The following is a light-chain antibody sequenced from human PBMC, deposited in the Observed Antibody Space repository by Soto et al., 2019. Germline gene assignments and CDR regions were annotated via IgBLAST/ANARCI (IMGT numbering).Light chain of an antibody. J-gene: IGLJ2*01. Sequence: QSALTQPASVSGSPGQSITISCTGTSRDVGGYTYVSWYQQHPGKAPKLMIYEVSNRPSGVSNRFSGSKSGNTASLTISGLQAEDEAEYYCSSYTSSNTLEVVFGGGTQLTVL. CDR2: EVS. CDR3: SSYTSSNTLEVV. V-gene: IGLV2-14*01. CDR1: SRDVGGYTY.